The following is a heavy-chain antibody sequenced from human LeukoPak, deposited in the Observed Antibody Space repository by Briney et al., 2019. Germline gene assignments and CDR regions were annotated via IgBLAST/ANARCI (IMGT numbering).Heavy chain of an antibody. V-gene: IGHV4-34*01. J-gene: IGHJ5*02. CDR3: ARTSIYYDSSGYRS. CDR2: INHSGST. Sequence: SETLSLTCAVYGGSFSGYYWSWIRQPPGKGLEWIGEINHSGSTNYNPSLKSRVTISVDTSKNQFSLRLSSVTAADTAVYYCARTSIYYDSSGYRSWGQGTLVTVSS. D-gene: IGHD3-22*01. CDR1: GGSFSGYY.